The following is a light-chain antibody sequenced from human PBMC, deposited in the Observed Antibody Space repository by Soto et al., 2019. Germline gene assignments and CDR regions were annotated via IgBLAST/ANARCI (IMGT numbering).Light chain of an antibody. CDR2: DAS. Sequence: EIVLTHSPATLSVSPGERATLSSRASQSVGSILAWYQQRPGQPPRLLIYDASTRATDIPARFSGGGSGTEFTLTISSLQSEDFAVYYCQQYNNWPYTFGQGTKLQIK. J-gene: IGKJ2*01. V-gene: IGKV3-15*01. CDR1: QSVGSI. CDR3: QQYNNWPYT.